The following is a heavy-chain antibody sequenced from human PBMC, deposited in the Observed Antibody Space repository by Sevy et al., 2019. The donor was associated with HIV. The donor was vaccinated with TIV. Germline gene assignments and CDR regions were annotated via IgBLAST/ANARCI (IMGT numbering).Heavy chain of an antibody. J-gene: IGHJ4*02. CDR3: ARLSGSRSSWSYFDY. V-gene: IGHV3-48*01. CDR2: ISSSSSTI. CDR1: GFTFSSYS. Sequence: GGSLRLSCAASGFTFSSYSMNWVRQAPGKGLEWVSYISSSSSTIYYADSVKGRFTISRDNAKNSLYLQMNSLRAEDTAVYYCARLSGSRSSWSYFDYWGQGTLVTVSS. D-gene: IGHD6-13*01.